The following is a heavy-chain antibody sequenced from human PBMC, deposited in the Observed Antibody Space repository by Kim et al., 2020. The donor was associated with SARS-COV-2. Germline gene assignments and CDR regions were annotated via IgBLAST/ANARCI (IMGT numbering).Heavy chain of an antibody. Sequence: TVHTPSLKSRVTISVDTPTNQFSLKLSSVTAADTAVYYCARDRDGEYYVDYWGQGTLVTVSS. D-gene: IGHD3-10*01. V-gene: IGHV4-31*02. CDR3: ARDRDGEYYVDY. J-gene: IGHJ4*02. CDR2: T.